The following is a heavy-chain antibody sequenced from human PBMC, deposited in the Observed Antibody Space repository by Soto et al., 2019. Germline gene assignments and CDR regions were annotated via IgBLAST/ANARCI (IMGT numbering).Heavy chain of an antibody. D-gene: IGHD4-4*01. CDR2: TYYRSKWYN. Sequence: SQTLSLTCAISVDSVSSNSAAWNWIRQSPSRGLEWLGRTYYRSKWYNDYAVSVKNRITINPDTSKNQFSLQLNSVTPEDTAVYYCARGMTTVTFWFYYYGMDVWGQGTTVTVSS. CDR1: VDSVSSNSAA. V-gene: IGHV6-1*01. CDR3: ARGMTTVTFWFYYYGMDV. J-gene: IGHJ6*02.